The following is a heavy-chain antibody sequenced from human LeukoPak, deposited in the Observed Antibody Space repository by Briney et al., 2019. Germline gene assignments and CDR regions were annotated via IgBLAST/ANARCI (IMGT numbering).Heavy chain of an antibody. CDR3: ARATYDILTGFDY. CDR1: GYTFTHYI. J-gene: IGHJ4*02. Sequence: ASVKVSCKASGYTFTHYIINWVRQAPGQGLEWMGKISAYNNYTTYAQKFQGRVTMTTDTSTSTAYMELRSLRSDDTAVYYCARATYDILTGFDYWGQGTLVTVSS. CDR2: ISAYNNYT. D-gene: IGHD3-9*01. V-gene: IGHV1-18*01.